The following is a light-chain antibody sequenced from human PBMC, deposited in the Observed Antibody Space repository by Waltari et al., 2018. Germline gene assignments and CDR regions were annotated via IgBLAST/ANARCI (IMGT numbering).Light chain of an antibody. J-gene: IGLJ3*02. V-gene: IGLV4-69*01. Sequence: QLVLTHSPSASASLGASVKLTCTLSSGHSSNGIAWLQQQPEKGPRYLMKVNSDGSHSKGDEIPDRFSGSSSGAERYLTISSLQSEDEADYYCQTGGHGTWVFGGGTKLTVL. CDR3: QTGGHGTWV. CDR2: VNSDGSH. CDR1: SGHSSNG.